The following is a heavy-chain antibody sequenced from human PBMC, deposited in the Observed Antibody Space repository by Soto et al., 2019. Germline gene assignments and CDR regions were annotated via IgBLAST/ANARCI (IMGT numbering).Heavy chain of an antibody. CDR1: GFTVTTNY. J-gene: IGHJ4*02. Sequence: VQLVESGGGLVQPGASLRLSCEASGFTVTTNYMSWVRQAPGKGLEWVAVISYDGSNKYYADSVKGRFTISRDNSKNTLYLQMNSLRAEDTAVYYCARSPYSVSYLAYFDYWGQGTLVTVSS. V-gene: IGHV3-30*03. CDR2: ISYDGSNK. D-gene: IGHD1-26*01. CDR3: ARSPYSVSYLAYFDY.